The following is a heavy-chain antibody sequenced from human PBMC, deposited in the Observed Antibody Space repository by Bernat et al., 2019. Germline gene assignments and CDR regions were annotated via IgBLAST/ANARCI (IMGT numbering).Heavy chain of an antibody. CDR2: IYSGGST. D-gene: IGHD6-13*01. CDR3: ASKAGQYSSSRDAFDI. J-gene: IGHJ3*02. Sequence: EVQLLETGGGLIQPGGSLRLSCAASGFTVSSNYMGWVRQAPGKGLDWVSVIYSGGSTYYADTVKGRFTIYTDNSKNTQYLQMNSLGAEDTAVYYCASKAGQYSSSRDAFDIWGQGTMVTVSS. V-gene: IGHV3-53*02. CDR1: GFTVSSNY.